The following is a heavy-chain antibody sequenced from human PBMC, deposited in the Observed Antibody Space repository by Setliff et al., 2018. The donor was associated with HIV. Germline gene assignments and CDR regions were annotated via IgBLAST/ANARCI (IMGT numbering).Heavy chain of an antibody. CDR2: INPNGGYT. D-gene: IGHD2-21*01. CDR1: GYIFTDYY. J-gene: IGHJ5*02. CDR3: ATSSPDSSAYSGWFDP. V-gene: IGHV1-2*02. Sequence: ASVKVSCKASGYIFTDYYIHWVRQAPGQGLEWMGWINPNGGYTNYAQKFLGRVTMTQDTSFTTAYLELSRLGSDDTAVYYCATSSPDSSAYSGWFDPWGQGTLVTVSS.